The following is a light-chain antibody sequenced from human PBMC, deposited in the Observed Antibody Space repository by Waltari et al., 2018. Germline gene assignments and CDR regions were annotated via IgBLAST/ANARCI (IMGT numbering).Light chain of an antibody. CDR1: NLGGRS. CDR3: HVWDGKTVM. J-gene: IGLJ3*02. CDR2: LVS. V-gene: IGLV3-21*02. Sequence: SSVLPQSPSVSVAPGQTATVTCGGDNLGGRSVHWYQQRPGRAPVLVVYLVSDRPTGIPDRFSGSKSGNAATLTISRVEAGDVADYYCHVWDGKTVMFGGGTKLTVL.